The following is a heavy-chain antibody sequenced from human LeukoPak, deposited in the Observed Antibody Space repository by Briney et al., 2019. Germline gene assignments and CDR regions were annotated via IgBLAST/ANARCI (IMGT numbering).Heavy chain of an antibody. CDR1: GFSQRTYV. D-gene: IGHD2-15*01. CDR3: ASGPPYLKYFEY. CDR2: ISVGAEYI. V-gene: IGHV3-23*01. Sequence: GGSLRLSCVASGFSQRTYVMNWFRQAPGKGLEWVSTISVGAEYIFYADSVRGRFTISRDDSNNAVYLQMHSLRAEDTALYYCASGPPYLKYFEYWGPGTLVIVSS. J-gene: IGHJ4*02.